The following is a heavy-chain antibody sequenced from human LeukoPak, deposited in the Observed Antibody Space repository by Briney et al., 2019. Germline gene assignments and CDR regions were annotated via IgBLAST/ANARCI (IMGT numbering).Heavy chain of an antibody. CDR3: AKASTFGSAFDI. D-gene: IGHD3-10*01. CDR1: GFTFSSYA. Sequence: GGPLRLSCAASGFTFSSYAMSWVRQAPGKGLEWVSAISGSGGSTYYADSVKGRFTISRDNSKNTLYLQMNSLRAEDTAVYYCAKASTFGSAFDIWGQGTMVTVSS. J-gene: IGHJ3*02. CDR2: ISGSGGST. V-gene: IGHV3-23*01.